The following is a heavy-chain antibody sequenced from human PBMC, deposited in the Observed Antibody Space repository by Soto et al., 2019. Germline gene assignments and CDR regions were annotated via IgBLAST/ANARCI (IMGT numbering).Heavy chain of an antibody. D-gene: IGHD2-15*01. J-gene: IGHJ4*02. CDR3: AKDGSGHPYYSDN. CDR1: GASISSNNW. Sequence: QVQLQESGPGLVKPSGTLSLTCVVSGASISSNNWWCWVRQPPGKGLEWIGEIYHSGTTSYNPSLKSRVTMSVDKSKNQFSLKVTSVTAADTAVYFCAKDGSGHPYYSDNWGQGTLVTVSS. CDR2: IYHSGTT. V-gene: IGHV4-4*02.